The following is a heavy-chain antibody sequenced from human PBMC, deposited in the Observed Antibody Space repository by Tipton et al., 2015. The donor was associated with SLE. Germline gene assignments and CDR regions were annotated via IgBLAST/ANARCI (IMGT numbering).Heavy chain of an antibody. CDR1: GGSISSKTYY. CDR2: IYYSGST. CDR3: ARSPSILPAASDVFDI. Sequence: TLSLTCTVSGGSISSKTYYWGWIRQPPGKGLEWIGSIYYSGSTYYNPSLKSRVTISLDTSNNQFSLRLNSATAADTAVYFCARSPSILPAASDVFDIWGQGTVVTVSS. V-gene: IGHV4-39*01. D-gene: IGHD2-15*01. J-gene: IGHJ3*02.